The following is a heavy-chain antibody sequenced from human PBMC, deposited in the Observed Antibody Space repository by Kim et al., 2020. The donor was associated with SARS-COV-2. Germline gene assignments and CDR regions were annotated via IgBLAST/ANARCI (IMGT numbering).Heavy chain of an antibody. Sequence: SGPTLVNPTQTLTLTCTFSGFLLTTSGVGVGWIRQPPGKALEWLALIYWDDEKRISPSLKTRLTITKDTSKNQVVLTMTNMDPVDTATYYCARSIPPKWLVAFHIWDQGTMVTVSS. D-gene: IGHD6-19*01. J-gene: IGHJ3*02. CDR2: IYWDDEK. CDR1: GFLLTTSGVG. CDR3: ARSIPPKWLVAFHI. V-gene: IGHV2-5*02.